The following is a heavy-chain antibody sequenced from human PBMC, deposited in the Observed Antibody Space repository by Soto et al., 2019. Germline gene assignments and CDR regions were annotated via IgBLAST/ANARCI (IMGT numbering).Heavy chain of an antibody. J-gene: IGHJ6*04. CDR2: ISSSSSYI. D-gene: IGHD2-15*01. CDR3: ARDGVVVAATGYYYYGMDV. Sequence: GGSLRLSCAASGFTFSSYSMNWVRQAPGKGLEWVSSISSSSSYIYYADSVKGRFTISRDNAKKSLYLQMNSLRAEDTAVYYCARDGVVVAATGYYYYGMDVWGEGTTVTVSS. CDR1: GFTFSSYS. V-gene: IGHV3-21*01.